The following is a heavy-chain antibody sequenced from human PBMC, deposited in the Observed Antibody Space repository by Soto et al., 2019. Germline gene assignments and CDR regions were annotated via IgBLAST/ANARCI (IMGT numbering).Heavy chain of an antibody. CDR1: GGTFSSYA. CDR3: ARGGRIFGVVIKADYYGMDV. D-gene: IGHD3-3*01. V-gene: IGHV1-69*13. CDR2: IIPIFGTA. Sequence: SVKVSCKASGGTFSSYAISWVRQAPGQGLEWMGGIIPIFGTANYAQKFQGRVTITADESTSTAYMELSSLRSEDTAVYYCARGGRIFGVVIKADYYGMDVWGQGTTVTVSS. J-gene: IGHJ6*02.